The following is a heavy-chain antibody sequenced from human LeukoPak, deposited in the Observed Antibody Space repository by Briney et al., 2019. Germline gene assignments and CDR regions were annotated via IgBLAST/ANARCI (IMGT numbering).Heavy chain of an antibody. V-gene: IGHV6-1*01. Sequence: SRTPSLTCAISGDSIFTNNVAWNWIRQSPSRGLEWLGRTYYRSKWSFDYAVSVKSRITINADTYKNQFSLQLSSVTPEDTAVYYCARGKYTSFDNWGQGTLVPVST. CDR2: TYYRSKWSF. J-gene: IGHJ4*02. CDR1: GDSIFTNNVA. D-gene: IGHD6-6*01. CDR3: ARGKYTSFDN.